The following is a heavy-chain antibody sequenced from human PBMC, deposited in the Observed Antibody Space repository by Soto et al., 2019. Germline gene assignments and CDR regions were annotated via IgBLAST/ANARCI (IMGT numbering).Heavy chain of an antibody. Sequence: ASVKVSCKASGGTFSSYAISWVRQAPGQGLEWMGGIIPIFGTANYAQKFQGRVTITADKSTSTAYMELSSLRSEDTAVYYCARGSRDEDGLYFDYWGQGTLVTVSS. CDR1: GGTFSSYA. V-gene: IGHV1-69*06. CDR3: ARGSRDEDGLYFDY. J-gene: IGHJ4*02. CDR2: IIPIFGTA. D-gene: IGHD2-2*01.